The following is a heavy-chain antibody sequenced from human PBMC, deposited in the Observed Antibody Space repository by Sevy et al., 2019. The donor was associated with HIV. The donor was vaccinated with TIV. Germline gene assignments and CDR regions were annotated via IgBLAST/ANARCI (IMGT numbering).Heavy chain of an antibody. CDR2: IEQDGSDK. V-gene: IGHV3-7*01. CDR3: ARDLFSGSYYENY. Sequence: GGSLRLSCAASGFTLSNYWMSWVRQAPGKGLEWVANIEQDGSDKEYVDSVKGRFNISRDKAKNSLYLQMNSLRAEDRAVDYCARDLFSGSYYENYWGQGTLVTVSS. D-gene: IGHD1-26*01. J-gene: IGHJ4*02. CDR1: GFTLSNYW.